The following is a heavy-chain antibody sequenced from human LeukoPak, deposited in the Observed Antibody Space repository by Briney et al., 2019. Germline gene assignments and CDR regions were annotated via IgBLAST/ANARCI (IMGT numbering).Heavy chain of an antibody. V-gene: IGHV3-21*01. CDR1: GFTFSSYS. J-gene: IGHJ4*02. CDR3: ARDRLRDFDY. D-gene: IGHD3-22*01. CDR2: ISSSSYI. Sequence: PGGSLRLSCAASGFTFSSYSMNWVRQAPGKGLEWVSSISSSSYIYYADSVKGRFTISRDNSKNTLYLQMNSLRAEDTAVYYCARDRLRDFDYWGQGTLVTVSS.